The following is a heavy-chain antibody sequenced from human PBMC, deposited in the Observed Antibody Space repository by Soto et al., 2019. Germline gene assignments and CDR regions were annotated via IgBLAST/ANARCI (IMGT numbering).Heavy chain of an antibody. CDR3: ARDLRFQGHDYADYLGYGMDV. V-gene: IGHV4-59*01. D-gene: IGHD4-17*01. Sequence: QVQLQESGPGLVKPSETLSLTCTVSGGSISPYYWSWIRQPPGKGLEWIGYIYYSGRTNYNPSLKSRVTISVDTSKTQFSLNLSSVTAADTAVYYCARDLRFQGHDYADYLGYGMDVWGQGTTVTVSS. J-gene: IGHJ6*02. CDR1: GGSISPYY. CDR2: IYYSGRT.